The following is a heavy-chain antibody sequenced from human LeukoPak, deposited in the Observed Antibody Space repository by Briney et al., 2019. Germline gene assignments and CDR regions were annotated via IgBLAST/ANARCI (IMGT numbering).Heavy chain of an antibody. V-gene: IGHV1-24*01. D-gene: IGHD2-2*01. CDR1: GYTLTELS. CDR3: ATRLVVPAAIGAHWYFDL. J-gene: IGHJ2*01. Sequence: ASVKVSCKVSGYTLTELSMHWVRQAPGKGLEWMGGFDPEDGETIYAQKFQGRVTMTEDTSTDTAYMELSSLRSEDTAVYYCATRLVVPAAIGAHWYFDLWGRGTLVTVSS. CDR2: FDPEDGET.